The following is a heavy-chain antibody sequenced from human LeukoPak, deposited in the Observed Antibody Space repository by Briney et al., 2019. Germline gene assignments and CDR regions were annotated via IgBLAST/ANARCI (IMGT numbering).Heavy chain of an antibody. D-gene: IGHD1-1*01. CDR2: IYTSGNT. V-gene: IGHV4-4*07. Sequence: SETLSLTCAVSGISISTYYWSWIRQPAGKGLEWIGRIYTSGNTNYKPPLKSRLTIAVDKSKNHLSLKLSSLTAADTAFYYCAGGPSGTAFDDWGHGTLVTVSS. CDR3: AGGPSGTAFDD. CDR1: GISISTYY. J-gene: IGHJ4*01.